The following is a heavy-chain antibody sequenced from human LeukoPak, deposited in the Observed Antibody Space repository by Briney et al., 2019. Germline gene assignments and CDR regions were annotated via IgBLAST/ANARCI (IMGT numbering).Heavy chain of an antibody. J-gene: IGHJ4*02. V-gene: IGHV4-34*01. D-gene: IGHD6-13*01. CDR1: GGSFSGYY. CDR2: INHSGST. CDR3: ARYSAAAASYFDY. Sequence: PSETLSLTCAVYGGSFSGYYWSWIRQPPGKGLEWIGEINHSGSTNHNPSLKSRVTISVDTSKNQFSLKLSSVTAADTAVYYCARYSAAAASYFDYWGQGTLVTVSS.